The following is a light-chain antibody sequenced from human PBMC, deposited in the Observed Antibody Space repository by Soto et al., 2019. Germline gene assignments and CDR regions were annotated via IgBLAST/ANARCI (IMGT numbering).Light chain of an antibody. J-gene: IGKJ3*01. CDR2: AAS. Sequence: AIEMTQSPSSLSVSVGDRVTITCRASQGIRHDLGWYQQKPGKAPELLIYAASILQSGVPSRFSGSGSGTDFTITITSLQPEDFAIYYCQQYNRWPFTFGPGTKVDIK. CDR1: QGIRHD. V-gene: IGKV1-6*01. CDR3: QQYNRWPFT.